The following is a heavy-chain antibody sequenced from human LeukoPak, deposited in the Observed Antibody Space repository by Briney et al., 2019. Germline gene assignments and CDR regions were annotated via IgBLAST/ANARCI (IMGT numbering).Heavy chain of an antibody. CDR1: GGSITGYY. D-gene: IGHD7-27*01. CDR3: ARSLLGIWNYFDF. CDR2: IYYSEST. J-gene: IGHJ4*02. Sequence: PSETLSLTCTVSGGSITGYYWNWIRQPPGKGLEWIGYIYYSESTSYSPSLNSRVTISVDTSKNQFSLKLSSVTAADTAVYYCARSLLGIWNYFDFWGQGTLVTVSS. V-gene: IGHV4-59*08.